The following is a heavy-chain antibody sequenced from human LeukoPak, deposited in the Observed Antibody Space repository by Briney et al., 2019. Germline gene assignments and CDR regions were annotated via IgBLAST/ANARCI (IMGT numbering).Heavy chain of an antibody. CDR3: ARDQSRTWYAIGVEEEYFQY. J-gene: IGHJ1*01. Sequence: GGSLRLSCASSGFTFSSYSMNWVRQPPGKGLEWVSYISNTSSNIYYADSVRGRFTISRDNAKHSRYLQMNSLRAEDTAVYYCARDQSRTWYAIGVEEEYFQYWGQGTLVTVSS. CDR2: ISNTSSNI. D-gene: IGHD6-13*01. V-gene: IGHV3-48*01. CDR1: GFTFSSYS.